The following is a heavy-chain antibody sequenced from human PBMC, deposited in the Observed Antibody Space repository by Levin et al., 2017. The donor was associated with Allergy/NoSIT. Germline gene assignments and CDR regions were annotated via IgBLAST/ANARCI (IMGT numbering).Heavy chain of an antibody. CDR1: GGTFSSYA. CDR3: TREKDAPPYYYASSGYYYGGRAFDI. CDR2: IIPIFGTA. J-gene: IGHJ3*02. V-gene: IGHV1-69*01. Sequence: KISCQASGGTFSSYAISWVRQAPGQGLEWMGGIIPIFGTANYAQKFQGRVTITADESTSTAYMELSSLRSEDTAVYYCTREKDAPPYYYASSGYYYGGRAFDIWGQGTMVTVSS. D-gene: IGHD3-22*01.